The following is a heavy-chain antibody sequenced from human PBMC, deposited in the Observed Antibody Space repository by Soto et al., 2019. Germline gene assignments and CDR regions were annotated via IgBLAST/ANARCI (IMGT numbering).Heavy chain of an antibody. J-gene: IGHJ6*03. D-gene: IGHD2-21*01. CDR3: ATRGHIVEPIAYYYMDV. CDR2: ISAYNGNT. Sequence: QVQLVQSGAEVKKPGASVKVSCKASGYTFTSYGISWVRQAPGQGLEWMGWISAYNGNTNYAQKLQGRVTMTTDTSTSTPYMELRSLRSDDTAVYYCATRGHIVEPIAYYYMDVWGKGTTVTVSS. CDR1: GYTFTSYG. V-gene: IGHV1-18*01.